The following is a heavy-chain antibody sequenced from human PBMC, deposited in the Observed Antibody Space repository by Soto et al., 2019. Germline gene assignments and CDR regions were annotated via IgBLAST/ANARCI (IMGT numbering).Heavy chain of an antibody. J-gene: IGHJ4*02. Sequence: GGSLRLSCAASGFTFSSYSMNWVRQAPGKGLEWVSSISSSSSYIYYADSVKGRFTISRDNAKNSLYLQMNSLRAEDTAVYYCARDQSWFGELRYFDYWGQGTLVTVSS. V-gene: IGHV3-21*01. CDR1: GFTFSSYS. CDR3: ARDQSWFGELRYFDY. D-gene: IGHD3-10*01. CDR2: ISSSSSYI.